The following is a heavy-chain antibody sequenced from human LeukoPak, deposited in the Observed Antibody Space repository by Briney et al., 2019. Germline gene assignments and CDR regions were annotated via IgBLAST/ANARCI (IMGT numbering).Heavy chain of an antibody. CDR3: ASGPGFDP. Sequence: PSETLSLTCTVSGGSISSSSYYWGWIRQPPGKGLEWIGSIYYSGSTYYNPSLKSRVTISVDTSKNQFSLKLSSVTAADTAVYYCASGPGFDPWGQGTLVTVSS. CDR1: GGSISSSSYY. V-gene: IGHV4-39*01. CDR2: IYYSGST. J-gene: IGHJ5*02.